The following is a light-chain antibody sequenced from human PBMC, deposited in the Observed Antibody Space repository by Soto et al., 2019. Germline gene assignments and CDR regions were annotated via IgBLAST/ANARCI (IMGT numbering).Light chain of an antibody. CDR1: QSISSN. Sequence: EIVRTQSPATLSVSPGERATLSCRASQSISSNLVWYQQKTGQAPRLLIYGASTRATGIPARFSGSGSGTEFTLTISSLQSEDFAVYCCQQYDNWPTFGQGTKVDIK. J-gene: IGKJ1*01. V-gene: IGKV3-15*01. CDR3: QQYDNWPT. CDR2: GAS.